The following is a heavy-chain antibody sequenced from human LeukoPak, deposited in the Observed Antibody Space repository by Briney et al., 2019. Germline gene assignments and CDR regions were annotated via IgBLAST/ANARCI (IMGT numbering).Heavy chain of an antibody. CDR3: ATSAPDTAMDNFDY. D-gene: IGHD5-18*01. J-gene: IGHJ4*02. Sequence: GASVKVSCKVSGYTLTELSMHWVRQAPGKGLEWMGGFDPEDGETIYAQKFQGRVTMTEDTSTDTAYMELSSLRSEDTAVYYCATSAPDTAMDNFDYWGQGTLATVSS. CDR1: GYTLTELS. CDR2: FDPEDGET. V-gene: IGHV1-24*01.